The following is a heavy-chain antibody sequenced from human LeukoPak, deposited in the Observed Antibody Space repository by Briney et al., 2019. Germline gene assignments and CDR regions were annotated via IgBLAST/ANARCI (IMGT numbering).Heavy chain of an antibody. J-gene: IGHJ4*02. Sequence: SGTLSLTCTVSGYSISSGYYWGWIRQPPGKGLEWIGSIYHSGSTYYNPSLKSRVTISVDTSKNQFSLKLSSVTAADTAVYYCASQVYGSGSIGQSWGQGTLVTVSS. CDR2: IYHSGST. CDR3: ASQVYGSGSIGQS. CDR1: GYSISSGYY. V-gene: IGHV4-38-2*02. D-gene: IGHD3-10*01.